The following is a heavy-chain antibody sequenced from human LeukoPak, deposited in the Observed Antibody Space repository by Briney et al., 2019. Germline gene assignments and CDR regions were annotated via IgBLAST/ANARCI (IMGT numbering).Heavy chain of an antibody. D-gene: IGHD4-17*01. J-gene: IGHJ4*02. V-gene: IGHV4-59*01. CDR1: GGSISSYY. CDR2: IYYSGST. CDR3: ARGDYGEAPIDY. Sequence: SETLSLTCTVSGGSISSYYWSWIRQPPGKGLEWIGYIYYSGSTNYNPSLKSRVTISVDTSKNQFSLKLSSVTAADTAVYYCARGDYGEAPIDYWGQGTLVTVSS.